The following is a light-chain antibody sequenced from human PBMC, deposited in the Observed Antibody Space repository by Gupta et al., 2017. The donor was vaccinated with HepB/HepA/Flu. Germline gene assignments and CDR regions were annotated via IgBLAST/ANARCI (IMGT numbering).Light chain of an antibody. Sequence: QSLLTQPPSVSGAPGQGVTIPCTGSTSNLGAGFDVQWFQQLPGQAPKFLMYGNSNRPSGVPDRFSGSKSGTSASLTIIGLRAEDEADYYCQSYDSSLRAVVFGGGTKLTVL. V-gene: IGLV1-40*01. CDR1: TSNLGAGFD. CDR3: QSYDSSLRAVV. CDR2: GNS. J-gene: IGLJ2*01.